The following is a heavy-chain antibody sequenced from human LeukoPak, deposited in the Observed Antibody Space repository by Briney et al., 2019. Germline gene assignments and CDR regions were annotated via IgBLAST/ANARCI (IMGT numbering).Heavy chain of an antibody. D-gene: IGHD3-22*01. Sequence: SETLSLTCAVYGGSFSGYYWSWMRQPAGKGLEWIGRMHTRGSTNYNPSLKSRVTMSVDTSKNQFSLKLSSVTAADTAVYYCARGYYDSSGYHLSDDAFDIWGQGTMVTVSS. CDR2: MHTRGST. CDR1: GGSFSGYY. V-gene: IGHV4-59*10. CDR3: ARGYYDSSGYHLSDDAFDI. J-gene: IGHJ3*02.